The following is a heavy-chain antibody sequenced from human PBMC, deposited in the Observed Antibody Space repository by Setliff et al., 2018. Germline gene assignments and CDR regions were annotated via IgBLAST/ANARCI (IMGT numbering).Heavy chain of an antibody. CDR3: ARGRCSGEACYGKGPYYLDF. CDR1: GYDFTYYS. CDR2: INAANGNT. Sequence: ASVKVSCKASGYDFTYYSLHWVRQAPGERLEWMGWINAANGNTKYSEEFQGRVFITRDTSASTAYMELSSLRSQDMAVYYCARGRCSGEACYGKGPYYLDFWGQGTLVTVS. V-gene: IGHV1-3*03. D-gene: IGHD2-15*01. J-gene: IGHJ4*02.